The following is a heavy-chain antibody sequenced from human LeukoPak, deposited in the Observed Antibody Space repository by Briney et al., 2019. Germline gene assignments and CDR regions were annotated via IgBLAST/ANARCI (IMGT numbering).Heavy chain of an antibody. CDR2: INHSGST. J-gene: IGHJ4*02. D-gene: IGHD3-3*01. CDR3: ARRGRDFRSGYYGAFDY. V-gene: IGHV4-34*01. Sequence: SETLSLTCAVYGGSFSGYYWSWIRQPPGKGLEWIGEINHSGSTNYNPSLKSRVTISVDTSKNQFSLKLSSVTAADTAVYYCARRGRDFRSGYYGAFDYWGQGTLVTVSS. CDR1: GGSFSGYY.